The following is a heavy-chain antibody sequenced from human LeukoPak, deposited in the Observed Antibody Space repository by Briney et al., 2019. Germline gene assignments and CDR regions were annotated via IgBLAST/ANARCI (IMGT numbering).Heavy chain of an antibody. Sequence: GGSLRLSCASSGFTFSSYGMHWVRQAPGKGLEWVAVIWYDGSNKYYADSVKGRFTISRDNSKNTLYLQMNSLRAEDTAVYYCARDALVVYAFDIWGQGTMVTVSS. V-gene: IGHV3-33*01. CDR2: IWYDGSNK. CDR1: GFTFSSYG. D-gene: IGHD3-22*01. CDR3: ARDALVVYAFDI. J-gene: IGHJ3*02.